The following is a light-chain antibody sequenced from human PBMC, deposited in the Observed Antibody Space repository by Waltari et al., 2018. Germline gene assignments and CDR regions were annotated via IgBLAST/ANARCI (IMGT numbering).Light chain of an antibody. V-gene: IGLV2-11*01. CDR3: CSYAGSYPHWV. Sequence: QSALPQPRSVSGSPGQSVPISCTGTRSYVEGYNYVSWYQPYPGKAPKLLIYDVTRLPSGVPDRFSGSKSGNTASLTISGLQAEDEADYYCCSYAGSYPHWVFGGGTKLTVL. CDR1: RSYVEGYNY. CDR2: DVT. J-gene: IGLJ3*02.